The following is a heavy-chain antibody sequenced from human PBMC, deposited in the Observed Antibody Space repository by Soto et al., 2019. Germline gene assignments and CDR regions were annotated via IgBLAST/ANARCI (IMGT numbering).Heavy chain of an antibody. CDR1: GFTFSGSA. V-gene: IGHV3-73*01. J-gene: IGHJ3*02. CDR3: TRRPYYYDSSGYYSDAFDI. CDR2: IRSKANSYAT. D-gene: IGHD3-22*01. Sequence: PGGSLRLPCAASGFTFSGSAMHWVRQASGKGLEWVGRIRSKANSYATAYAASVEGRFTISRDDSKNTAYLQMNSLKTEDTAVYYCTRRPYYYDSSGYYSDAFDIWGQGTMVTVSS.